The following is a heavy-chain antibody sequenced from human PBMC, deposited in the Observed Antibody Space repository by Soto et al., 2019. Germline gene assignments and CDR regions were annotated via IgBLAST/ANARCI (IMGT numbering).Heavy chain of an antibody. CDR2: ISYDGSNK. CDR3: AKDPGSGYDYLDY. J-gene: IGHJ4*02. D-gene: IGHD5-12*01. V-gene: IGHV3-30*18. CDR1: GFTFSSYG. Sequence: GGSLRLSCAASGFTFSSYGMHWVRQAPGKGLEWVAVISYDGSNKYYADSVKGRFTISRDNSKNTLYLQMNSLRAEDTAVYYCAKDPGSGYDYLDYWGQGTLVTVSS.